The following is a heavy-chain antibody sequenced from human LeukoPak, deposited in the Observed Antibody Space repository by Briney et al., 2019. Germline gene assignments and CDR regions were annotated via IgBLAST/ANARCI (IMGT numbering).Heavy chain of an antibody. CDR2: ISSSSSYI. CDR3: AKGPSSGSIYFDY. CDR1: GFTFSSYS. J-gene: IGHJ4*02. D-gene: IGHD1-26*01. V-gene: IGHV3-21*04. Sequence: PGGSLRLSCAASGFTFSSYSMNWVRQAPGKGLEWVSSISSSSSYIYYADSVKGRFTISRDNSKNTLYLQMNSLRAEDTAVYYCAKGPSSGSIYFDYWGQGTLVTVSS.